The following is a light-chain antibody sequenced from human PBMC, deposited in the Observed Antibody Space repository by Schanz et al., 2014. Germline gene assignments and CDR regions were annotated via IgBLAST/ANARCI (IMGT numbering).Light chain of an antibody. V-gene: IGLV3-21*03. CDR3: QVWDSSSNQAV. CDR1: NIGSES. J-gene: IGLJ3*02. CDR2: DNS. Sequence: SYELTQPPSVSVAPGKTATITCGGDNIGSESVHWYQQRPGQAPVLVVYDNSDRPSGTPERFSGSNSGDTATLTVSSVEAGDEADYYCQVWDSSSNQAVFGGGTKLTV.